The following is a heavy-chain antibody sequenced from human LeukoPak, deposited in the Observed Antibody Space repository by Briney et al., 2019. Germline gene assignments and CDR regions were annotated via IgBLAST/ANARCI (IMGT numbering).Heavy chain of an antibody. J-gene: IGHJ4*02. CDR3: ARHPFSSPFDH. D-gene: IGHD2/OR15-2a*01. V-gene: IGHV4-59*08. CDR2: IYVSGNS. CDR1: GASVSGDY. Sequence: MASETLSLTGTGSGASVSGDYWSWIRQPPGKGLEWIGYIYVSGNSNYNPSLKSRVSISLDTSKNQVSLTLTSVTAADTAVYYCARHPFSSPFDHWGQGTLVAVSS.